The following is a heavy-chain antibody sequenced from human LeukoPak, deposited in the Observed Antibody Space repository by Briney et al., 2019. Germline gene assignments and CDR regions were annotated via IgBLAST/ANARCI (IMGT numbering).Heavy chain of an antibody. J-gene: IGHJ6*02. CDR1: GFTFSCYW. Sequence: PGGSLTLSCSASGFTFSCYWMSWVRQAPGKGREWVANIKQDGSEKYYVDSVKGRFTIYRDNAKNSLYLQMNSLRAEDTAVYYCARDPRIAAAGRETKYYYGMDVWGQGTTVTVSS. CDR3: ARDPRIAAAGRETKYYYGMDV. D-gene: IGHD6-13*01. CDR2: IKQDGSEK. V-gene: IGHV3-7*01.